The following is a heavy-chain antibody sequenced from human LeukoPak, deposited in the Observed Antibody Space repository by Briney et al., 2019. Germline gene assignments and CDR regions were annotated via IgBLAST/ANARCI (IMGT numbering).Heavy chain of an antibody. CDR3: AKDAQWGSGTYNSDAFDI. CDR2: LSGSGVST. D-gene: IGHD3-10*01. CDR1: GFTFSRYA. V-gene: IGHV3-23*01. Sequence: EGSLRLSCAASGFTFSRYAMTWVRQAPRKGLEWVSGLSGSGVSTYYTDSVKGRFSISRDNSKNTLYLQMNSLRAEDTAVYYCAKDAQWGSGTYNSDAFDIWGQGTMVTVSS. J-gene: IGHJ3*02.